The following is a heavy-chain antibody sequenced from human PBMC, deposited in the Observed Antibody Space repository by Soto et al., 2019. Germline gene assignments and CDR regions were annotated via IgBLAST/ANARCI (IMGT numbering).Heavy chain of an antibody. J-gene: IGHJ4*02. V-gene: IGHV4-39*01. CDR1: GGSISSSTYY. CDR2: IYYSGNT. Sequence: QLHLQESGPGLVKPSETLSLTCTVSGGSISSSTYYWGWIRQPPGKGLEWIGSIYYSGNTYYSPSLKSRVTISVDTSKNQFSLNLSSVTAADTAVYYCARSSTIRPNFDYWGQGTLVTVSS. D-gene: IGHD2-2*01. CDR3: ARSSTIRPNFDY.